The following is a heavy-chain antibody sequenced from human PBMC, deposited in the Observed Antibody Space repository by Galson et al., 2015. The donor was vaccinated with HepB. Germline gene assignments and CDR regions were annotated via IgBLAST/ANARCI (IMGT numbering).Heavy chain of an antibody. CDR1: GFTFRTYP. Sequence: SLRLSCAASGFTFRTYPLHWVRQAPGKGLEWVAIISSDGSDKYYADSVKGRFTISRDSSKNTLYLQMNSLRAEDTAVYKCAREGVAFDIWGQGTMVTVSS. D-gene: IGHD3-10*01. CDR2: ISSDGSDK. CDR3: AREGVAFDI. J-gene: IGHJ3*02. V-gene: IGHV3-30*04.